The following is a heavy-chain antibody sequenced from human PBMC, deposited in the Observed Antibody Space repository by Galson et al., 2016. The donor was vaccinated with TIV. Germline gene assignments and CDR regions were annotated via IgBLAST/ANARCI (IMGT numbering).Heavy chain of an antibody. J-gene: IGHJ4*01. V-gene: IGHV1-69*10. Sequence: SVKVSCKASGDTFSNYVISWVRQAPGQGLEWMGGIIPIHGLSNHAQKFQGRLTVTRDTSASTAYMELSSLTSEDTAVYYCARSDAISGYYYHFDYWGHGTLVTVSS. D-gene: IGHD3-22*01. CDR3: ARSDAISGYYYHFDY. CDR2: IIPIHGLS. CDR1: GDTFSNYV.